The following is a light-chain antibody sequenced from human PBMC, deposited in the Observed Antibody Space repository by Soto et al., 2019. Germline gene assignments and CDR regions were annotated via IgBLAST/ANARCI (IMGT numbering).Light chain of an antibody. CDR1: QSASSGY. V-gene: IGKV3-20*01. J-gene: IGKJ1*01. CDR2: GAS. CDR3: QHYARSVGT. Sequence: EIVLTQSPGTLSLSPGERATVSCRASQSASSGYFAWYQQKPGQAPRLLISGASNRATGIPDRFSGSGSGTDFTLTISRLEPEDFAVYYCQHYARSVGTFGQGTRVEIK.